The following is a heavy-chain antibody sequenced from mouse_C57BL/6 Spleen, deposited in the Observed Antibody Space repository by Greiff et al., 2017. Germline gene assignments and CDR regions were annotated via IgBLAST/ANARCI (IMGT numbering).Heavy chain of an antibody. CDR1: GFNIKDYY. CDR2: IAPEDGET. Sequence: VQLQQSGAELVKPGASVKLSCTASGFNIKDYYMHWVKQRTEQGLEWIGRIAPEDGETKYAPKFQGKATITADTSSNTAYLQLSRLTSEDTAAYYCASLRSGDDMDYWGQGTSVTVSS. D-gene: IGHD3-2*02. V-gene: IGHV14-2*01. J-gene: IGHJ4*01. CDR3: ASLRSGDDMDY.